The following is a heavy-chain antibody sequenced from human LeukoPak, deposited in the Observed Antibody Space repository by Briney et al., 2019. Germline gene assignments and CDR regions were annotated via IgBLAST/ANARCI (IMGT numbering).Heavy chain of an antibody. V-gene: IGHV4-34*01. CDR2: INHSGST. CDR1: GGSSSGYY. Sequence: PSETLSLTCAVYGGSSSGYYWSWIRHPPGKGLEWVGEINHSGSTNNNTSLKSRVTLSVATSKNQFSLKLNSVTAADTAVYYCARGYCSSTSCYDFDYWGQGTLVTVSS. CDR3: ARGYCSSTSCYDFDY. D-gene: IGHD2-2*01. J-gene: IGHJ4*02.